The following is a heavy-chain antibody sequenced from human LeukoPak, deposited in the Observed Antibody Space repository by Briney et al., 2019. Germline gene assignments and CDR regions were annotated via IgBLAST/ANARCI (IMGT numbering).Heavy chain of an antibody. CDR3: ARDYYDRSGYYPIDY. Sequence: ASVKVSCKASGYTFTSYGISWVRQAPGQGLEWMGWISAYNGNTNYAQKLQGRVTMTTDTSTSTAYMELRSLRSDDTAVYYCARDYYDRSGYYPIDYWGQGTLVTVS. J-gene: IGHJ4*02. CDR2: ISAYNGNT. D-gene: IGHD3-22*01. V-gene: IGHV1-18*01. CDR1: GYTFTSYG.